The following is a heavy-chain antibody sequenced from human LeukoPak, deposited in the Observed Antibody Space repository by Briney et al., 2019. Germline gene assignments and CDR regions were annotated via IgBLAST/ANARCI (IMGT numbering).Heavy chain of an antibody. D-gene: IGHD3-10*01. V-gene: IGHV1-2*02. Sequence: ASVKVSCKASGYTFTGYYMHWVRQAPGQGLEWMGWINPNSGGTNYAQKFQGRVTMTTDTSTSTAYMELRSLRSDDTAVYYCARGPDTYYYGSGSYTAGIKSWFDPWGQGTLVTVSS. CDR2: INPNSGGT. CDR3: ARGPDTYYYGSGSYTAGIKSWFDP. CDR1: GYTFTGYY. J-gene: IGHJ5*02.